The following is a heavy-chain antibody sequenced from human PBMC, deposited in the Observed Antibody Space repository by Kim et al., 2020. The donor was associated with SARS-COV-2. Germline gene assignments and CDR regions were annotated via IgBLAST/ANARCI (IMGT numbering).Heavy chain of an antibody. CDR3: TRGVAAAGRAAFDY. J-gene: IGHJ4*02. CDR2: IRSKAYGGTT. CDR1: GFTFGDYA. D-gene: IGHD6-13*01. V-gene: IGHV3-49*03. Sequence: GGSLRLSCTASGFTFGDYAMSWFRQAPGKGLEWVGFIRSKAYGGTTEYAASVKGRFTISRDDSKSIAYLQMNSLKTEDTAVYYCTRGVAAAGRAAFDYWGQGTLVTVSS.